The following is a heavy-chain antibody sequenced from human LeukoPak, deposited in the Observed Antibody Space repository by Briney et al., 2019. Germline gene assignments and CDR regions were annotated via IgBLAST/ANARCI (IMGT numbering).Heavy chain of an antibody. J-gene: IGHJ4*02. V-gene: IGHV3-21*01. CDR2: ISSSSSYI. CDR1: GFTFSNAW. Sequence: KSGGSLRLSCAASGFTFSNAWMSWVRQAPGKGLEWVSSISSSSSYIYYADSVKGRFTISRDNAKNSLYLQMNSLRAEDTAVYYCAREIRSGSYDEHNFDYWGQGTLVTVSS. CDR3: AREIRSGSYDEHNFDY. D-gene: IGHD3-10*01.